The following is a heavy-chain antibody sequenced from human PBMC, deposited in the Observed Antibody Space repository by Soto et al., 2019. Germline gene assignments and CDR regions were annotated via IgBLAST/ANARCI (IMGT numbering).Heavy chain of an antibody. Sequence: ASVKVSCKASGYTFTGYYMHWVRQAPGQGLEWMGWINPNSGGTNYAQKFQGRVTMTRDTSISTAYMELSRLRSDDTAVYYWARASERQQLVPSYYYYGMDVWGQGTTVTVSS. CDR1: GYTFTGYY. V-gene: IGHV1-2*02. J-gene: IGHJ6*02. CDR2: INPNSGGT. CDR3: ARASERQQLVPSYYYYGMDV. D-gene: IGHD6-13*01.